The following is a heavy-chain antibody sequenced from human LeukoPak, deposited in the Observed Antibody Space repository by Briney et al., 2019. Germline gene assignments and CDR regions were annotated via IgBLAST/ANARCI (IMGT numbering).Heavy chain of an antibody. D-gene: IGHD6-6*01. CDR1: GGSISSGGYY. CDR2: IYTSGST. J-gene: IGHJ4*02. V-gene: IGHV4-61*02. Sequence: PSETLSLTCTVSGGSISSGGYYWSWIRQPAGKGLEWIGRIYTSGSTNYNPSLKSRVTISVDTSKNQFSLKLSSVTAADTAVYYCASSIAAFFDYWGQGTLVTVSS. CDR3: ASSIAAFFDY.